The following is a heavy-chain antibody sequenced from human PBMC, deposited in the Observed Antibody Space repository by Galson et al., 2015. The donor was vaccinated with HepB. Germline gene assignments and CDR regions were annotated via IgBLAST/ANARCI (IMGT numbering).Heavy chain of an antibody. Sequence: ALVKPTQTLTLTCTFSGFSLSTSGVGVGWIRQPPGKALEWLALVYWDDDKRYSPSLKSRVTITKDTSKKQVVLTMTNMDTVDTATYYCAHKTVAGIKGWFDPWGQGTLVTVSS. CDR1: GFSLSTSGVG. J-gene: IGHJ5*02. CDR2: VYWDDDK. CDR3: AHKTVAGIKGWFDP. D-gene: IGHD6-19*01. V-gene: IGHV2-5*02.